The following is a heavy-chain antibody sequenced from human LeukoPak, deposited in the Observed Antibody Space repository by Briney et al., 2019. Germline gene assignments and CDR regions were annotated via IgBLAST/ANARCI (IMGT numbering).Heavy chain of an antibody. V-gene: IGHV4-34*01. Sequence: PSETLSLTCAVYGGSFSGYYWSWIRQPPGKGLEWIGEINHSGSTNYNPSLKSRVTISVDTPKNQFSLKLSSVTAADTAVYYCARVRTYYYDSSGPLLDYWGQGTLVTVSS. CDR1: GGSFSGYY. D-gene: IGHD3-22*01. J-gene: IGHJ4*02. CDR3: ARVRTYYYDSSGPLLDY. CDR2: INHSGST.